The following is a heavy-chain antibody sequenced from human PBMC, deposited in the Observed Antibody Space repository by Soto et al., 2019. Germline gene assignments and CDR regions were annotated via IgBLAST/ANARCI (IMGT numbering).Heavy chain of an antibody. Sequence: SGPTLVNPTQTLTLTCSFSGFSLSVYGVRVIWFRQPPGETLEWLALIHWNDDKRYSPYLKSRLTITKDTSINQVVLTLTNLDPLDTGTYFCAHTKDSSGFLTSWGQGILVTVSS. D-gene: IGHD3-22*01. V-gene: IGHV2-5*01. CDR1: GFSLSVYGVR. CDR3: AHTKDSSGFLTS. CDR2: IHWNDDK. J-gene: IGHJ5*02.